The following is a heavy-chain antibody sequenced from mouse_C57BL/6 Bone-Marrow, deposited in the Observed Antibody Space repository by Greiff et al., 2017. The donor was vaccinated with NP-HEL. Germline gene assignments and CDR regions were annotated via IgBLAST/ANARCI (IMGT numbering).Heavy chain of an antibody. D-gene: IGHD2-1*01. V-gene: IGHV1-81*01. CDR1: GYTFTSYG. J-gene: IGHJ4*01. CDR2: IYPRSGNT. CDR3: ASFYPFYAMDY. Sequence: QVHVKQSGAELARPGASVKLSCKASGYTFTSYGISWVKQRTGQGLEWIGEIYPRSGNTYYNEKFKGKATLTADKSSSTAYMELRSLTSEDSAVYFCASFYPFYAMDYWGQGTSVTVSS.